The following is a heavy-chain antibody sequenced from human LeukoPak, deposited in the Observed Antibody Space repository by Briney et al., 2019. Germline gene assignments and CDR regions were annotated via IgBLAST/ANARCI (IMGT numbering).Heavy chain of an antibody. D-gene: IGHD3-10*01. CDR2: AYYSGSI. V-gene: IGHV4-59*08. J-gene: IGHJ5*02. Sequence: SETLSLTCTVSGDSVGRDYWSWIRQPPGKGLEWIGYAYYSGSITYSPSLKSRVTISLDTSKNQFFLELTSVTAADTAVYCCARHGKTWFGEYPRPYKWFDLWGQGTLVTVSS. CDR1: GDSVGRDY. CDR3: ARHGKTWFGEYPRPYKWFDL.